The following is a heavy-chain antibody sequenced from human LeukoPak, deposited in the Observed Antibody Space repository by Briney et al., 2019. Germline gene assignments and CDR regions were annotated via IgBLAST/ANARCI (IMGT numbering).Heavy chain of an antibody. CDR3: ARYDFWSGYYLDY. Sequence: GGSLRLSCAASGLTVSSDYMTWVRQAPGKRLEWVSLIYSNGRTFYADSVKGRFTISRDNSKNTLYLQMNSLRADDTAVYYCARYDFWSGYYLDYWGQGTLVAVSS. CDR2: IYSNGRT. V-gene: IGHV3-53*01. CDR1: GLTVSSDY. D-gene: IGHD3/OR15-3a*01. J-gene: IGHJ4*02.